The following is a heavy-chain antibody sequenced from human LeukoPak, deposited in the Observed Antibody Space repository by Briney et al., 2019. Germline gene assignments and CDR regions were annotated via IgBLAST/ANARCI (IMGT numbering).Heavy chain of an antibody. Sequence: SETLSLTCTFSGGSFTSYFWHWIRQPPGKGLEWIGYVYYSGSTTDYNPSLKSRVTMSVDSSKMEFSLKLMSVSAADTAVYYCARQMTTLALGRTFDLWGQGTMVTVSS. J-gene: IGHJ3*01. D-gene: IGHD1-14*01. CDR2: VYYSGST. V-gene: IGHV4-59*01. CDR3: ARQMTTLALGRTFDL. CDR1: GGSFTSYF.